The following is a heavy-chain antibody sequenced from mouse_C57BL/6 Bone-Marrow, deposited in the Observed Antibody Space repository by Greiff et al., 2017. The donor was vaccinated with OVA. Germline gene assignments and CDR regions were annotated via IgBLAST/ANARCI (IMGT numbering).Heavy chain of an antibody. CDR1: GFTFSIYA. CDR2: ISDGGSYT. J-gene: IGHJ1*03. D-gene: IGHD3-2*02. CDR3: ARGNSGYGWYFDV. Sequence: DVQLQESGGGLVKPGGSLKLSCAASGFTFSIYAMSWVRQTPEKRLEWVATISDGGSYTYYPDNVKGRFTISRDNAKNNLYLQMSHLKSEDTAMYYCARGNSGYGWYFDVWGTGTTVTVSS. V-gene: IGHV5-4*01.